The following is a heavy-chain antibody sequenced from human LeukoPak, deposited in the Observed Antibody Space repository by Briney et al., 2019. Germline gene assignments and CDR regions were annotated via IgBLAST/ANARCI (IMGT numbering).Heavy chain of an antibody. CDR2: IHPGGAT. CDR3: ARGGAPEY. Sequence: SETLSLTCTASGGSSTNYYWSWIRQPAGKGLEWIGRIHPGGATTYNPSLESRVTMSVDTSKNLVSLKMSSLTAADTAIYYCARGGAPEYWGQGTLVTVYS. CDR1: GGSSTNYY. V-gene: IGHV4-4*07. J-gene: IGHJ4*02.